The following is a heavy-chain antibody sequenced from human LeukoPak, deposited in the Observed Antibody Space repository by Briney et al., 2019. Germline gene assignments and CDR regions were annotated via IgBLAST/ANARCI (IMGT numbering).Heavy chain of an antibody. CDR3: ARARGLYFDY. CDR2: ISWDGGGT. Sequence: GGSLRLSCAASGFTFDDHTMHCVRLPPGKGLEWVSLISWDGGGTYYAESVKGRFTISRDNSKNSLYLQLNSLRTDDTALYYCARARGLYFDYWGQGTLVTVSS. D-gene: IGHD2-2*02. CDR1: GFTFDDHT. V-gene: IGHV3-43*01. J-gene: IGHJ4*02.